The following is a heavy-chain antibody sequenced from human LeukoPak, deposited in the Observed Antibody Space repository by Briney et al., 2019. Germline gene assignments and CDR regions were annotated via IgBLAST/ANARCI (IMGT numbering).Heavy chain of an antibody. CDR3: ARHGDSGSYSFDY. Sequence: PSETLSLTCTVSGGSISGYYWSWIRQPPGEGLDWIGYIYYTGTTDQNPSLKSRVTISVDTSKNQLSLKLNSVTAADTAVYYCARHGDSGSYSFDYWGRGTLVTVSS. D-gene: IGHD1-26*01. V-gene: IGHV4-59*08. J-gene: IGHJ4*02. CDR2: IYYTGTT. CDR1: GGSISGYY.